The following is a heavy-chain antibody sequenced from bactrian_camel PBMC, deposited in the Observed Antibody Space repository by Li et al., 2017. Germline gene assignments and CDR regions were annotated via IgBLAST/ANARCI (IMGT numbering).Heavy chain of an antibody. CDR1: GYAYGAY. D-gene: IGHD6*01. CDR3: AALPPGFPSEETVVRLPNFAY. Sequence: QLVESGGGSVQAGGSLRLSCAASGYAYGAYLGWFRQAPGEEREGIATIASDGTTYYADSVKGRFTISKDNAKNTLFLQMDSLEPEDTALYYCAALPPGFPSEETVVRLPNFAYYGHGTQVTVS. J-gene: IGHJ6*01. CDR2: IASDGTT. V-gene: IGHV3S55*01.